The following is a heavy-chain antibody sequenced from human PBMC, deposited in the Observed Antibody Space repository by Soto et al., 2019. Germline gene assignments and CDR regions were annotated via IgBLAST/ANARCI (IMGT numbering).Heavy chain of an antibody. V-gene: IGHV1-2*02. Sequence: ASVKVSCKASGYIFTGYYMHWVRQTPGQGLEWMGWINPNSGVTKYAQKFQGRVIMARDTSMNTAYMELSGLRSDDTAVYYCARDQQQLDYLTYWGRVTLLAVSS. D-gene: IGHD6-13*01. CDR3: ARDQQQLDYLTY. J-gene: IGHJ4*02. CDR2: INPNSGVT. CDR1: GYIFTGYY.